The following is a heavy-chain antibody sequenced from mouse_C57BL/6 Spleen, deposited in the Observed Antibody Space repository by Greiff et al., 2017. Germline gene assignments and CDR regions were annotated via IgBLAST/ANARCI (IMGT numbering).Heavy chain of an antibody. V-gene: IGHV1-69*01. CDR3: ARFITTVVEGSFYAMDY. CDR2: IDPSDSYT. D-gene: IGHD1-1*01. CDR1: GYTFTSYW. J-gene: IGHJ4*01. Sequence: QVQLQQPGAELVMPGASVKLSCKASGYTFTSYWMHWVKQRPGQGLEWIGEIDPSDSYTNYNQKFTGKSTLTVDKSSSTAYMQLSSLTSEDSAVYYCARFITTVVEGSFYAMDYWGQGTSVTVSS.